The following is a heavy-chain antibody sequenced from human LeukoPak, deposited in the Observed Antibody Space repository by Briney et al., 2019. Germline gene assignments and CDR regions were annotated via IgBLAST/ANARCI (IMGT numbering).Heavy chain of an antibody. Sequence: GRSLRLSCTASGFTFGDYAVSWVRQAPGKGLEWISFITSKASGGTTEYAASVKGRFTISRDDSKSFAYLQMNSLKTEDTAIYFCTRLWAAGGPIDYWGQGTLVTVSS. CDR1: GFTFGDYA. CDR3: TRLWAAGGPIDY. J-gene: IGHJ4*02. V-gene: IGHV3-49*04. CDR2: ITSKASGGTT. D-gene: IGHD2-21*01.